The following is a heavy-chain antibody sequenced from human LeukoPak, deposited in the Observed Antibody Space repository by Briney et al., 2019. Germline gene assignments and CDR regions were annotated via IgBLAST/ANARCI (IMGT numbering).Heavy chain of an antibody. V-gene: IGHV3-74*01. J-gene: IGHJ4*02. CDR3: ARVDPTGDGYNCFDS. CDR1: GFTFSSYW. D-gene: IGHD5-24*01. CDR2: INCDGTST. Sequence: PGGSLRLSCAASGFTFSSYWMHWVRQAPGKGLVWVSRINCDGTSTSYADSVKGRFTISRDNAKSTLYLQMDSLRPEDTAVYYCARVDPTGDGYNCFDSWGQGTLVTVSS.